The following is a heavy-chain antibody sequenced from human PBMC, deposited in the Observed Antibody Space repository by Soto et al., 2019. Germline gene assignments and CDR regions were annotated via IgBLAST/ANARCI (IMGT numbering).Heavy chain of an antibody. D-gene: IGHD5-18*01. CDR3: ARGRSYGFNS. CDR1: NGSLSTHF. V-gene: IGHV4-34*02. Sequence: QVQLQQWGAGLLKPSETLSLTCGVYNGSLSTHFWSWIRQSPVKGLEWIGEINHRGSTNYNPSLKSRVSISIDMSQNQVSLKVTSVTAADTAMYYCARGRSYGFNSWGQGPLVTVSS. J-gene: IGHJ1*01. CDR2: INHRGST.